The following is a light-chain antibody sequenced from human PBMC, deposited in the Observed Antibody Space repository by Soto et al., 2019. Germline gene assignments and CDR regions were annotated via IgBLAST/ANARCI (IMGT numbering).Light chain of an antibody. CDR1: QSVSSSY. V-gene: IGKV3D-20*02. Sequence: EIVLTQSPGTLSLSPVERATLSCRASQSVSSSYLAWYQQKPGQAPRLVIYEASNRATGIPARFSGSGSGTDFTLTISSLEPEDFAIYYCQQRSNWPPPITFGQGTRLEIK. J-gene: IGKJ5*01. CDR3: QQRSNWPPPIT. CDR2: EAS.